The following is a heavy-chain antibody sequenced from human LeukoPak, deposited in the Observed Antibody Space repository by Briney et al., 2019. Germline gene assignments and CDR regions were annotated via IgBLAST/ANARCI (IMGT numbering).Heavy chain of an antibody. J-gene: IGHJ4*02. CDR2: ISYDGSNT. CDR3: AKPYYYGSKSYMDY. CDR1: GFTFISYG. V-gene: IGHV3-30*18. D-gene: IGHD3-10*01. Sequence: GGSLRLSCAASGFTFISYGMHWVRQAPGKGLEWVAVISYDGSNTYYADSVKGRFTISRDNSKNMLYLQMNSLRAEDTEVYYCAKPYYYGSKSYMDYWGQGTLVTVSS.